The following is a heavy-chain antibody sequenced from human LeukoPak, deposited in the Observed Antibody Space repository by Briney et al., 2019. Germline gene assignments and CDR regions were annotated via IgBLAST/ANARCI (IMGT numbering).Heavy chain of an antibody. Sequence: PGGSLRLSCVASGLIFSKYWMTWVRQAPGKGLEWVATIKPDGSEQYYLDSVKGRFTISRDNAKNSLYLQMNSLRAEDTAVYHCARTKEMATISYFDSWGQGTLVTVSS. J-gene: IGHJ4*02. V-gene: IGHV3-7*01. CDR2: IKPDGSEQ. CDR1: GLIFSKYW. CDR3: ARTKEMATISYFDS. D-gene: IGHD5-24*01.